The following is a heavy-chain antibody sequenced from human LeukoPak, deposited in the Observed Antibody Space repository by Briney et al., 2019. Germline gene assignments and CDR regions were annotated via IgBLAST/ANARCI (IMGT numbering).Heavy chain of an antibody. V-gene: IGHV5-51*01. J-gene: IGHJ6*04. Sequence: GESLNISCKGSGYSFTSSWIGWVRQMPGKGLEWMGIIYPGNSDTRYSPSFQGQVTISVDKSISTAYLQWSSLKASDTAIYYCAILMDVWGKGTTVTVSS. CDR1: GYSFTSSW. CDR3: AILMDV. D-gene: IGHD3-10*01. CDR2: IYPGNSDT.